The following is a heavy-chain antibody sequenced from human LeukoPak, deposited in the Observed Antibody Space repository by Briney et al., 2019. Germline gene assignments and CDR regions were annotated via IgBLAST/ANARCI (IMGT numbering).Heavy chain of an antibody. V-gene: IGHV4-39*07. CDR2: IYYSGST. CDR3: AREYGGNSVPFFDY. CDR1: GGSISSSSYY. J-gene: IGHJ4*02. D-gene: IGHD4-23*01. Sequence: SETLSLTCTVSGGSISSSSYYWGRIRQPPGKGLEWIGSIYYSGSTYYNPSLKSRVTISVDTSKNQFSLKLSSVTAANTAVYYCAREYGGNSVPFFDYWGQGTLVTVSS.